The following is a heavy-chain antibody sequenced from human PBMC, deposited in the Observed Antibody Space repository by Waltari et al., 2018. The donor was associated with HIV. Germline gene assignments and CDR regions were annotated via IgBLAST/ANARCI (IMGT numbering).Heavy chain of an antibody. CDR1: GFTFSSYS. Sequence: EVQLVESGGGLVKPGGSLRLSCAASGFTFSSYSMNWVRQAPGKGLEWVSSISSSSSYIYYADSLKGRFTISRDNAKNSLFLQMNSLRAEDTAVYYCARDRAAHDYSNFYFDYWGQGTLVTVSS. D-gene: IGHD4-4*01. CDR3: ARDRAAHDYSNFYFDY. J-gene: IGHJ4*02. CDR2: ISSSSSYI. V-gene: IGHV3-21*01.